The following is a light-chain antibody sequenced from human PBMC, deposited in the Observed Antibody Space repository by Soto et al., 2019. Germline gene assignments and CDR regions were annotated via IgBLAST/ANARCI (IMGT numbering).Light chain of an antibody. CDR3: ALYVGSVTVG. CDR2: NTT. V-gene: IGLV8-61*01. J-gene: IGLJ2*01. Sequence: QTVVTQEPSFSVSPGGTVILTCGLTSGSVSTSYYPSWYQQSPGLAPRTLIHNTTTRSSGVPDRFSGSILGNKAALTITGAQSDDESDYLCALYVGSVTVGFGGGTKLTVL. CDR1: SGSVSTSYY.